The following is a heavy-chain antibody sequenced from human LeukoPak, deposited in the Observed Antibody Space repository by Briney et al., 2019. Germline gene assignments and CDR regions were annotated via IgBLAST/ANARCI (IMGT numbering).Heavy chain of an antibody. CDR2: IKQDGSEK. D-gene: IGHD3-3*01. V-gene: IGHV3-7*01. CDR3: ARVPAYYDFWSGYYFD. Sequence: PGGSLRLSCAASGFTFSSYWMSWVRQAPGKGLEWVANIKQDGSEKYYVDSVKGRFTISRDNAKNSLYLQMNSLRAEDTAVYYCARVPAYYDFWSGYYFDWGQGTLVTVSS. CDR1: GFTFSSYW. J-gene: IGHJ4*02.